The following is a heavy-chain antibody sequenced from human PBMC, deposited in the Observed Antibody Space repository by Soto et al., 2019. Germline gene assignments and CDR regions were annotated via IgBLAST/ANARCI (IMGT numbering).Heavy chain of an antibody. J-gene: IGHJ6*02. V-gene: IGHV1-69*02. CDR1: GGTFSSYT. CDR2: IIPILGIA. Sequence: SVKVSCKASGGTFSSYTISWVRQAPGQGLEWMGRIIPILGIANYAQKFQGRVTITEDKSTGTAYMELSSLRSEGTAVYYCATLSHYYYYGMDVWGQGTTVTVSS. CDR3: ATLSHYYYYGMDV.